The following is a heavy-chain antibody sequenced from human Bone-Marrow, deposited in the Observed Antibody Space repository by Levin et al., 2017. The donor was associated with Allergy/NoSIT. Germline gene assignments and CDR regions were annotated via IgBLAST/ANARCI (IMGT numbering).Heavy chain of an antibody. V-gene: IGHV3-48*01. J-gene: IGHJ5*02. Sequence: GGSLRLSCAGSGFILSRDSINWVRQAPGKGLEWVSYISSGVNTIYYSDSVKGRFTVSRDNVKNSLYLQMNSLRAEDTAVYYCARGAELDPWGQGTLVTVSS. CDR3: ARGAELDP. CDR2: ISSGVNTI. CDR1: GFILSRDS.